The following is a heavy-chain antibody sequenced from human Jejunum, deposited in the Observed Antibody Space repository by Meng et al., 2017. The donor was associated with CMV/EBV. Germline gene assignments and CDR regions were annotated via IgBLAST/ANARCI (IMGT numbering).Heavy chain of an antibody. CDR2: ISTYNGNT. CDR3: ARVTHSGSPSQSSY. J-gene: IGHJ4*02. Sequence: QVQLWRSCAEVKKPGASVKVSCKASGYTFNTYGISWVRQAPGQGLEWMGWISTYNGNTNYVEKLQGRVTMTTDTSTSTAYMELTSLKSDDTAVYYCARVTHSGSPSQSSYWGQGTLVTVSS. CDR1: GYTFNTYG. D-gene: IGHD3-10*01. V-gene: IGHV1-18*01.